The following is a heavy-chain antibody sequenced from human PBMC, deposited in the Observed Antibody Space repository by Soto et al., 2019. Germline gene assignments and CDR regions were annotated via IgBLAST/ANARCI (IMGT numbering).Heavy chain of an antibody. CDR3: AKDTYIIVGGTHIDL. CDR1: GFTFDDYA. CDR2: ISWNSDST. J-gene: IGHJ5*02. D-gene: IGHD1-26*01. Sequence: EVHLVESGGGLVQPGRSLRLSCAASGFTFDDYAMHWVRQAPGKGLEWVSGISWNSDSTGYADSVKGRFTISRDNAKNSLFLQMNSLRAADTALYFCAKDTYIIVGGTHIDLWGRGTLGSVSS. V-gene: IGHV3-9*01.